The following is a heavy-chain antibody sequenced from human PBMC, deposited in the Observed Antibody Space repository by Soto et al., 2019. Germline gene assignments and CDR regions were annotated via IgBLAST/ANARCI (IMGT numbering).Heavy chain of an antibody. J-gene: IGHJ4*02. D-gene: IGHD1-26*01. CDR2: IWSDGSNK. Sequence: GGSLILSCAASGFTFSSYGMHWVRQAPGKGLEWVAVIWSDGSNKYYADSVKGRFTLSRDNSKNTLFLQMNSLRAEDTAVYFCARDGTIVGTTMFDFWGQGTLVTVSS. V-gene: IGHV3-33*01. CDR3: ARDGTIVGTTMFDF. CDR1: GFTFSSYG.